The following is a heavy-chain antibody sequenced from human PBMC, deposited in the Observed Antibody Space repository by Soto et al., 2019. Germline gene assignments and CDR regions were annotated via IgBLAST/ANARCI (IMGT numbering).Heavy chain of an antibody. J-gene: IGHJ4*02. CDR2: IYYSGTT. CDR3: ARSISVAMDF. Sequence: SVTLPLTCTVSGGSISSSSYHWGWIRQPPGKGLEWIGSIYYSGTTYYNPSLKSRVTISVDTSKNQFSLKLSSVTAADTAVYYCARSISVAMDFWGQGTLVTVSS. V-gene: IGHV4-39*01. D-gene: IGHD6-19*01. CDR1: GGSISSSSYH.